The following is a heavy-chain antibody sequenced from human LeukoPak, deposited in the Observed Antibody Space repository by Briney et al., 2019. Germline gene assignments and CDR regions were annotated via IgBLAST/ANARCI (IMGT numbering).Heavy chain of an antibody. CDR2: IKMDERSA. Sequence: GGTLRLSCTVSGFTITNNWMYWVRQAPGRGLVWVSRIKMDERSAVYADSVKGRFIISRDNAKNTVYLQMNSLRADDTAVYYCATVFKGSSLQDYWGQGTLVTVSS. V-gene: IGHV3-74*03. D-gene: IGHD3-10*01. J-gene: IGHJ4*02. CDR3: ATVFKGSSLQDY. CDR1: GFTITNNW.